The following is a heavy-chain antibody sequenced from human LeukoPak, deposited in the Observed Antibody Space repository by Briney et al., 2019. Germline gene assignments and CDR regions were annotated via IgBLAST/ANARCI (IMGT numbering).Heavy chain of an antibody. Sequence: GGSLRLSCAASGFTFSSYGMHWVRQAPGKGLEWVAFIRYDGSNKYYADSVKGRFTISRDNSKNTLYLQMNSLRAEDTAVYYCAKDVEQQLLIDYWGQGTLVTVSS. CDR1: GFTFSSYG. V-gene: IGHV3-30*02. J-gene: IGHJ4*02. CDR2: IRYDGSNK. D-gene: IGHD6-13*01. CDR3: AKDVEQQLLIDY.